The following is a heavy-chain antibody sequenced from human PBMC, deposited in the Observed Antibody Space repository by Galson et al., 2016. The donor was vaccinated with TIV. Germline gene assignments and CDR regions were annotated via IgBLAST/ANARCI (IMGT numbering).Heavy chain of an antibody. CDR1: GYSFTNYW. D-gene: IGHD3-10*01. V-gene: IGHV5-10-1*01. CDR3: ARSASAGSGWVDP. J-gene: IGHJ5*02. Sequence: QSGAEVKKPGESLRISCKTSGYSFTNYWITWVRQMPGKGLEWTGRIDSRDSYTNYSPTFEGHVTISTDKSISTAYLQWTSLKASDSAIYYCARSASAGSGWVDPWGQGTLVTVSS. CDR2: IDSRDSYT.